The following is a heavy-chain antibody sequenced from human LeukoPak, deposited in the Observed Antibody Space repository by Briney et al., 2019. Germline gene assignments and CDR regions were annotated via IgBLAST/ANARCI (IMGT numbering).Heavy chain of an antibody. Sequence: GGSLRLSCAASGFTFSDYYMSWIRQAPGKGLEWVSYISSSGSTIYYADSVKGRFTISRDDAKNSLYLQMNCLRAEDTAVYYCARDHCGGDCYPVNAFDIWGQGTMVTVSS. CDR3: ARDHCGGDCYPVNAFDI. CDR2: ISSSGSTI. D-gene: IGHD2-21*02. CDR1: GFTFSDYY. V-gene: IGHV3-11*01. J-gene: IGHJ3*02.